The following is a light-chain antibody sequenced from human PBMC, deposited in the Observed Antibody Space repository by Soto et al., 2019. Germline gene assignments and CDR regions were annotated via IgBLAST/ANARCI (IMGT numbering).Light chain of an antibody. Sequence: QSALTQPASVSGSPGQSITISCTGTSSDVGGYNYVCWYQQHPGKAPKLMIYDVTTRPSGVSSRFSGSKSGNTASLTISGLQAEDEADYYCSSYTTSSTWVFGGGTKLTVL. CDR1: SSDVGGYNY. CDR2: DVT. CDR3: SSYTTSSTWV. V-gene: IGLV2-14*01. J-gene: IGLJ3*02.